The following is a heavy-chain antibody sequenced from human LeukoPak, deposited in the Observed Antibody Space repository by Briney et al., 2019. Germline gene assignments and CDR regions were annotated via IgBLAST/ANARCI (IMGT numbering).Heavy chain of an antibody. CDR1: GGSISSGGYS. Sequence: PSQTLSLTCAVSGGSISSGGYSWSWIRQPPGKGLEWIGYIYHSGSTYYNPSLKSRVTKSVDRSKNQFSLKLSSVTAADTAVYYCARVYSSSWYDWFDPWGQGTLVTVSS. CDR3: ARVYSSSWYDWFDP. V-gene: IGHV4-30-2*01. J-gene: IGHJ5*02. D-gene: IGHD6-13*01. CDR2: IYHSGST.